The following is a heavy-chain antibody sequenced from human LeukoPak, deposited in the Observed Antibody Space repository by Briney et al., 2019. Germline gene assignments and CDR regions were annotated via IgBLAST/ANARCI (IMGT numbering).Heavy chain of an antibody. CDR1: GFTFSSYT. CDR3: ARGALRYSDY. J-gene: IGHJ4*02. V-gene: IGHV3-48*02. D-gene: IGHD3-9*01. Sequence: GGSLRLSCAASGFTFSSYTMNWVRQAPGKGLEWVSSISSSSSAIYYAASVKGRFTISRDNAKNSLYLQMNSLRDEDTAVYYCARGALRYSDYWGQGTLVTVSS. CDR2: ISSSSSAI.